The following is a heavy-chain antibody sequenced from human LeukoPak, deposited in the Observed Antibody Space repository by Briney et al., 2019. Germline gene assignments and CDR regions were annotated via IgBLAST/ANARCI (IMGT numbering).Heavy chain of an antibody. D-gene: IGHD6-13*01. CDR2: ICYDESNK. CDR1: GFSSYG. CDR3: ARDGFSSSWYGRALDY. J-gene: IGHJ4*02. Sequence: PGGSLRLSCAASGFSSYGMYWVRQAPGKGLEWVAVICYDESNKYYADSVKGRFTISRDNSRNTLYLQMNSLRAEDTAVDYCARDGFSSSWYGRALDYWGQGTLVTVSA. V-gene: IGHV3-33*01.